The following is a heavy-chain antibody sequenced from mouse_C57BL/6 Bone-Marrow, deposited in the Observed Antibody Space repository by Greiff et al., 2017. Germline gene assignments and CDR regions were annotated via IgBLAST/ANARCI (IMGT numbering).Heavy chain of an antibody. CDR1: GYTFTSYG. J-gene: IGHJ3*01. CDR3: ARRGLPWFAY. D-gene: IGHD3-3*01. CDR2: IYPRSGNT. V-gene: IGHV1-81*01. Sequence: QVQLKESGAELARPGASVKLSCKASGYTFTSYGISWVKQRTGQGLEWIGEIYPRSGNTYYNEKFKGKATLTADKSSSTAYMKLRSLTSEDSAVYFCARRGLPWFAYWGQGTLVTVSA.